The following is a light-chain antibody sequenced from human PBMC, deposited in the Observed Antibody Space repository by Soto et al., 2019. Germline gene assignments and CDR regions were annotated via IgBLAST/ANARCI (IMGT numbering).Light chain of an antibody. CDR1: SSDVDDYNY. Sequence: QSALTQPPSASGSPGQSVTISCTGTSSDVDDYNYVSRYQQHPGKAPKLMIYEVSSRPSGVSYRFSGSKSGNTAFLTISGLQAEDESHYYCSSCTTSDTLVFGGGTKLTVL. J-gene: IGLJ2*01. CDR3: SSCTTSDTLV. V-gene: IGLV2-14*01. CDR2: EVS.